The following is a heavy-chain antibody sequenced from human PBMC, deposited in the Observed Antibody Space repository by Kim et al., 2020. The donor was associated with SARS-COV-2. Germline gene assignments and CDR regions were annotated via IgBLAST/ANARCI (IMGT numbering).Heavy chain of an antibody. CDR2: IYYTGRT. J-gene: IGHJ3*01. CDR3: ARRVGVIVATTDAFDV. Sequence: SETLSLTCSVSGDSSISSGGYYWTWIRQHPGKGLEWIGYIYYTGRTYYNPSLKSRATISVDTSKNQFSLKLSSVSVADTAVYYCARRVGVIVATTDAFDVWGQGTMVTVSS. CDR1: GDSSISSGGYY. V-gene: IGHV4-31*03. D-gene: IGHD5-12*01.